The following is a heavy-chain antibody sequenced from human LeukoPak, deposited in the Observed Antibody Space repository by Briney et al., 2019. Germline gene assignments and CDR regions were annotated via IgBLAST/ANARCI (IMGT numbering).Heavy chain of an antibody. CDR2: ISGSGGST. CDR3: AKAYGSGRYRLDY. J-gene: IGHJ4*02. CDR1: GFTFSSYG. V-gene: IGHV3-23*01. D-gene: IGHD3-10*01. Sequence: PGGTLRLSCAASGFTFSSYGMSWVRQAPGKGLEWVSAISGSGGSTYYADSVKGRFTISRDNSKNTLYLQMNSLRVEDTAVYYCAKAYGSGRYRLDYWGQGPLVTVFS.